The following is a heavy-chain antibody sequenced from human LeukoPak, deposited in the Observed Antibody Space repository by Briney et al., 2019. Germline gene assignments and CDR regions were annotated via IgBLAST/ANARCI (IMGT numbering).Heavy chain of an antibody. D-gene: IGHD1-26*01. V-gene: IGHV3-11*01. CDR3: ARDRVGSCYFDY. CDR1: GFTFSDYY. CDR2: ISSSGSAI. Sequence: GGSLRLSCAASGFTFSDYYMSWIRQAPGKGLEWVSYISSSGSAIYYADSVKGRFTISRDNAKNSLYLQMNSLRAEDTAEYYCARDRVGSCYFDYWGQGTLVTVSS. J-gene: IGHJ4*02.